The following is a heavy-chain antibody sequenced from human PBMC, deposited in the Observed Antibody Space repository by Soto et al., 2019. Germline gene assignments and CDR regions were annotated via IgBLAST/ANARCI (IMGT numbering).Heavy chain of an antibody. J-gene: IGHJ5*02. CDR1: GFAFSTKW. CDR3: ARIPYSDTDPCP. V-gene: IGHV3-74*01. Sequence: EVQLVESGGGLVQPGGSLRLSCAASGFAFSTKWMHWVRQGPGKGLVWVSRINIDGTTTNYADSVKGRFTLSRDNAKNRLYLQMDSLRAEDTAVYYCARIPYSDTDPCPWGQGTLVTVSS. D-gene: IGHD1-26*01. CDR2: INIDGTTT.